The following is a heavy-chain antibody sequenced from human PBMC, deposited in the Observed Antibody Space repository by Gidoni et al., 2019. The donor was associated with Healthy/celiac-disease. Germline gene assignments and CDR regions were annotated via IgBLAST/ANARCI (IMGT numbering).Heavy chain of an antibody. CDR1: GFTFADYA. CDR2: ISWNSGSI. V-gene: IGHV3-9*01. CDR3: AKDGTHYYDSSGPYDY. Sequence: EVQLVESGGGVVQPGRSLRLSCAASGFTFADYAMHWVRQATGKGLEWVSGISWNSGSIGYADSVKGRFTISRDNAKNSLYLQMNSLRAEDTALYYCAKDGTHYYDSSGPYDYWGQGTLVTVSS. D-gene: IGHD3-22*01. J-gene: IGHJ4*02.